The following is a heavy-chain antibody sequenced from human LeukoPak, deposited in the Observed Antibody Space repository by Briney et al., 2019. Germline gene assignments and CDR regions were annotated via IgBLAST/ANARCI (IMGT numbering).Heavy chain of an antibody. V-gene: IGHV3-15*01. CDR3: ARGLCTSTGCYQGPFDF. D-gene: IGHD2-2*01. Sequence: GESLRLSCEASGFIFSSAWMTWVRQAPGKGLEWVGHIKNKTNGGTTDYAALVKGRFSISRDDSKKTLYLQMNRLRTEDTAVYYCARGLCTSTGCYQGPFDFWGQGMLVTVSS. CDR1: GFIFSSAW. J-gene: IGHJ4*02. CDR2: IKNKTNGGTT.